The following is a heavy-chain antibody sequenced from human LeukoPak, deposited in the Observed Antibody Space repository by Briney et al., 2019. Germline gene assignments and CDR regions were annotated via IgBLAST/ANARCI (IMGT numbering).Heavy chain of an antibody. D-gene: IGHD6-19*01. CDR2: IRYDGSNK. CDR3: ARPRSSGFDY. V-gene: IGHV3-30*02. Sequence: PGGSLRLSCAASGFTFSSYGIHWVRQAPGKGLEWVAFIRYDGSNKHYADSVKGRFTISRDNSKNTLYLQMNSLRSEDTAVYYCARPRSSGFDYWGQGTLVTVSS. J-gene: IGHJ4*02. CDR1: GFTFSSYG.